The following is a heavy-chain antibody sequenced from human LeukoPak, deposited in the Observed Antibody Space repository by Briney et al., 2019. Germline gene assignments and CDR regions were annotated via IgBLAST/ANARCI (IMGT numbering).Heavy chain of an antibody. Sequence: GGSLRLSCTASGFTFSDYAMSWVRQAPGKGLEWVSCISGSGGSIRYGGSGKGRFIISRDNSKNTLYTQMNSPRAEDTAVYYCAKEGDGYNYYFDYWGQETLGTASS. CDR1: GFTFSDYA. CDR3: AKEGDGYNYYFDY. V-gene: IGHV3-23*01. D-gene: IGHD5-24*01. CDR2: ISGSGGSI. J-gene: IGHJ4*02.